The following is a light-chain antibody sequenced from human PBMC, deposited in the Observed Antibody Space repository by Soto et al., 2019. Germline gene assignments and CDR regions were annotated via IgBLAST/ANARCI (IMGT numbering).Light chain of an antibody. V-gene: IGLV2-14*01. CDR1: SSDVGGYNF. Sequence: QSVLTQPASVSGSPGQSITISCPGTSSDVGGYNFVSWYQQHPGKAPKLMIYEVSNRPSGVSNRCSGSKSGNTASLTSSGLQAEDEADYYCSSYTGSSTVVFGGGTKLTVL. CDR2: EVS. CDR3: SSYTGSSTVV. J-gene: IGLJ2*01.